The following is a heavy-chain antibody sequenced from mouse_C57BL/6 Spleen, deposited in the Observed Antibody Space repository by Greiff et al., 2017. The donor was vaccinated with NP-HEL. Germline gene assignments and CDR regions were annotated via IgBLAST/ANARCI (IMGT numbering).Heavy chain of an antibody. D-gene: IGHD2-4*01. CDR2: IHPNSGST. Sequence: QVQLQQPGAELVKPGASVKLSCKASGYTFTSYWMHWVKQRPGQGLEWIGMIHPNSGSTNYNEKFKSKATLTVDKSSSTAYMQLSSLTYEDSAVYYCARRGLRDAMDYWGQGTSVTVSS. V-gene: IGHV1-64*01. CDR1: GYTFTSYW. J-gene: IGHJ4*01. CDR3: ARRGLRDAMDY.